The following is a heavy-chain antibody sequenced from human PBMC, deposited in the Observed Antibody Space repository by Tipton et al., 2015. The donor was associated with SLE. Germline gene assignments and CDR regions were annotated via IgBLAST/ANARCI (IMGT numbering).Heavy chain of an antibody. V-gene: IGHV4-59*08. J-gene: IGHJ4*02. CDR3: ARHDYSNYEFDY. D-gene: IGHD4-11*01. Sequence: TLSLTCTVSGGSISSHYWSWIRQSPGRGLEWIGYIHHSGSTKYSPSLKSRVTISVDTFKNQFSLNLSSVTAADTAVYYCARHDYSNYEFDYWGQGTVVTVSS. CDR1: GGSISSHY. CDR2: IHHSGST.